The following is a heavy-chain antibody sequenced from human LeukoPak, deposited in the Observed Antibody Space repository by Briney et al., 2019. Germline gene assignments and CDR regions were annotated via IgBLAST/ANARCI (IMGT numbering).Heavy chain of an antibody. CDR3: ARDSAGSGSYVGYFEY. CDR1: GFTFSSYE. D-gene: IGHD3-10*01. CDR2: ISSSGSTI. J-gene: IGHJ4*02. Sequence: PGGSLRLSCAASGFTFSSYEMNWVRQAPGKGLEWVSSISSSGSTIYYADSVKGRFTISRDNAKNSLYLQMNSLRAEDTAVYYCARDSAGSGSYVGYFEYWGQGTLVTVSS. V-gene: IGHV3-48*03.